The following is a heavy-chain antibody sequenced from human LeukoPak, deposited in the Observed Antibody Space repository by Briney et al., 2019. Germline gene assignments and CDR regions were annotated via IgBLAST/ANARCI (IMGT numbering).Heavy chain of an antibody. J-gene: IGHJ3*02. CDR3: AGSPARFGAFDI. Sequence: SETLSLTCTVSGGSISSYYWSWIRQPPGKGLEWIGYIYYSGSTNYNPSLKSRVTISVDTSKIQFSLKLSSVTAADTAVYYCAGSPARFGAFDIWGQGTMVTVSS. CDR1: GGSISSYY. D-gene: IGHD1-26*01. V-gene: IGHV4-59*01. CDR2: IYYSGST.